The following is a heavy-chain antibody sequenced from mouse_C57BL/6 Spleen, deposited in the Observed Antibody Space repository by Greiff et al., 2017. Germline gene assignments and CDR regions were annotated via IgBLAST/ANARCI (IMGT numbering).Heavy chain of an antibody. CDR2: IDPGSGST. CDR3: ARYDGSSYGFAD. J-gene: IGHJ3*01. Sequence: VQLQQPGAELVKPGASVKMSCKASGYTFTSYWITWVKQRPGQGLEWIGTIDPGSGSTNYNEKFKSKATLTVDKSSSTAYMQLSSLTSEDSAVYYCARYDGSSYGFADWGQGTLVTVSA. CDR1: GYTFTSYW. D-gene: IGHD1-1*01. V-gene: IGHV1-55*01.